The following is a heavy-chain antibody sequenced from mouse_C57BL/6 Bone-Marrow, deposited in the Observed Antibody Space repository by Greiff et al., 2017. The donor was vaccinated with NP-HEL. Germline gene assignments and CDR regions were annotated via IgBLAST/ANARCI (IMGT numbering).Heavy chain of an antibody. J-gene: IGHJ4*01. CDR2: IDPSDSYT. D-gene: IGHD3-2*02. Sequence: VQLQQPGAELVKPGASVKLSCKASGYTFTSYWMQWVKQRPGQGLEWIGEIDPSDSYTNSNQKFKGKATLTVDTSSSTAYMQLSSLTSEDSAVYYCARFRGNFWGQGTSVTVSS. CDR1: GYTFTSYW. V-gene: IGHV1-50*01. CDR3: ARFRGNF.